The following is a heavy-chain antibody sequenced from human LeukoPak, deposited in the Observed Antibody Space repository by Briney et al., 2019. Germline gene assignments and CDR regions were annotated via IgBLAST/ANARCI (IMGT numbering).Heavy chain of an antibody. CDR3: AKETYYYAIYGYKEGSGAFHI. CDR1: GYTFTGYY. Sequence: ASVKVSCKTSGYTFTGYYLHWVRQAPGQGLEWMGWINPKSGGTIYAQNFQGWVTMTGDTSISTAYMELSRLKSDDTAVYYCAKETYYYAIYGYKEGSGAFHIWGQGTMVTVSS. CDR2: INPKSGGT. D-gene: IGHD3-22*01. V-gene: IGHV1-2*04. J-gene: IGHJ3*02.